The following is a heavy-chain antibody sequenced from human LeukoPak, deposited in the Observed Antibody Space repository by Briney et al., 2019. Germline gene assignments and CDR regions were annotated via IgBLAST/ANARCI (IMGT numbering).Heavy chain of an antibody. V-gene: IGHV3-23*01. Sequence: GGSLRLSCAASGLTFNNHAMSWVRQSPGKGLEWVSVISGSGDSTHYAESVKGRFTISRDNSKNSVHLQMSSLRAEDTAVYFCAKGCSGIYCLGYYYLDVWGKGTTVTVSS. CDR1: GLTFNNHA. J-gene: IGHJ6*03. CDR2: ISGSGDST. CDR3: AKGCSGIYCLGYYYLDV. D-gene: IGHD1-26*01.